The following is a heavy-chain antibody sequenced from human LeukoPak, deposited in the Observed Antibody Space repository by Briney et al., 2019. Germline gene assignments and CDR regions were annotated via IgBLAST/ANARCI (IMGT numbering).Heavy chain of an antibody. CDR3: AVRCSSTSCYEEGYYFDY. V-gene: IGHV5-10-1*01. CDR1: GYSFTSYW. D-gene: IGHD2-2*01. CDR2: IDPSDSYT. Sequence: GESLKISCKGSGYSFTSYWISWVRQMPGKGLEWMGRIDPSDSYTNYSPSFQGHVTISADTSISTAYLQWSSLKASDTAMYYCAVRCSSTSCYEEGYYFDYWGQGTLVTVSS. J-gene: IGHJ4*02.